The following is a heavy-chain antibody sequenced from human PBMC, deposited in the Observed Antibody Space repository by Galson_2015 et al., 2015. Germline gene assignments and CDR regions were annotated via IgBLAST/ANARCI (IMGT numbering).Heavy chain of an antibody. V-gene: IGHV3-23*01. Sequence: SLRLSCAASGFTFNSYAMNWVRQAPGKGLEWVSGNSGSGGSTYYADSVKGRFTISRDISKNTLYLQMNSLRAEDTAVYCCAKDRGYSGYGYSGMEVWGQGTTVTVSS. J-gene: IGHJ6*02. D-gene: IGHD5-12*01. CDR3: AKDRGYSGYGYSGMEV. CDR2: NSGSGGST. CDR1: GFTFNSYA.